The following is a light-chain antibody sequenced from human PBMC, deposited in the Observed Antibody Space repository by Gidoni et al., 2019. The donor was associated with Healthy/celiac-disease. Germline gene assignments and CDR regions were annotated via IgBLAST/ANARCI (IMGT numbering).Light chain of an antibody. Sequence: EILMTPSPATLSVSPGERAPLACRASQRVSSNLAWYQQKPGQAPRLLIYGASTRATGIPARFRGSGSGTEFTLTISSLQSEDFAVYYCQQYKNWPPITFGQGTRLEIK. J-gene: IGKJ5*01. CDR2: GAS. CDR3: QQYKNWPPIT. CDR1: QRVSSN. V-gene: IGKV3-15*01.